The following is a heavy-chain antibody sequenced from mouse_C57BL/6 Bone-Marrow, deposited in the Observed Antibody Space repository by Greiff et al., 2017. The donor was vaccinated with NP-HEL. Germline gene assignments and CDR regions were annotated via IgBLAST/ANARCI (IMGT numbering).Heavy chain of an antibody. V-gene: IGHV1-75*01. D-gene: IGHD1-1*01. CDR2: IFPGSGST. Sequence: QVQLKESGPELVKPGASVKISCKASGYTFTDYYINWVKQRPGQGLEWIGWIFPGSGSTYYNEKFKGKATLTVDKSSSTAYMLLSSLTSEDSAVYFCAREWLGLTITTGVWGTGTTVTVSS. CDR3: AREWLGLTITTGV. CDR1: GYTFTDYY. J-gene: IGHJ1*03.